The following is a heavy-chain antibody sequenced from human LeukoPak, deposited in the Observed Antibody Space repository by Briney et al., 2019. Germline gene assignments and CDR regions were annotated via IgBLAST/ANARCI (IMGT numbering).Heavy chain of an antibody. J-gene: IGHJ4*02. V-gene: IGHV3-7*01. CDR1: GFTFSSYW. CDR3: ASPAYDFWSGYYGY. Sequence: GGSLRLSCAASGFTFSSYWMSWVRQAPGKGLEWVANIKQDGSEKYYVDSVKGRFTISRDNAKNSLYLQMNSLRAEDTAVYYCASPAYDFWSGYYGYWGQGTLVTVSS. CDR2: IKQDGSEK. D-gene: IGHD3-3*01.